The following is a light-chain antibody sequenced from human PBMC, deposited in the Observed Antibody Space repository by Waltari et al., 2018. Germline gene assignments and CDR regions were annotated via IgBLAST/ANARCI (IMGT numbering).Light chain of an antibody. V-gene: IGKV1-27*01. CDR1: QGISNY. CDR2: AAS. CDR3: QKYNSVSSFT. Sequence: DIQMTQSPSSLSASVGDRVTIPCRASQGISNYLAWYQQKPGKVPKLLIYAASTLQSGVPSRFSGSGSGTDFTLTISSLQPEDVATYYCQKYNSVSSFTFGPGTKVDIK. J-gene: IGKJ3*01.